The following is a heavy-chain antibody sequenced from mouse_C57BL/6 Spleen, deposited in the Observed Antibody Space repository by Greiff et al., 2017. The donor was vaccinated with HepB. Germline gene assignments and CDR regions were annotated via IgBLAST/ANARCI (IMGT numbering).Heavy chain of an antibody. CDR2: ILPGSGST. D-gene: IGHD1-1*01. CDR1: GYTFTGYW. J-gene: IGHJ2*01. CDR3: ARRLYYYGSSYYFDY. Sequence: VKLMESGAELMKPGASVKLSCKATGYTFTGYWIEWVKQRPGHGLEWIGEILPGSGSTNYNEKFKGKATFTADTSSNTAYMQLSSLTTEDSAIYYCARRLYYYGSSYYFDYWGQGTTLTVSS. V-gene: IGHV1-9*01.